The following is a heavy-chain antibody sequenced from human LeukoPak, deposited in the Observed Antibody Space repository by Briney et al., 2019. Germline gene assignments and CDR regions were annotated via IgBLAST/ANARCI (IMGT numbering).Heavy chain of an antibody. V-gene: IGHV4-39*07. CDR1: GGSISSSSYY. J-gene: IGHJ3*02. Sequence: SETLSLTCTVSGGSISSSSYYWGWIRQPPGKGLEWIGSIYYSGSTYYNPSLKSRVTISVDTSKNQFSLKLSSVTAADTAVYYCASWTYYYDSSGYPHDAFDIWGQGTMVTVSS. CDR3: ASWTYYYDSSGYPHDAFDI. D-gene: IGHD3-22*01. CDR2: IYYSGST.